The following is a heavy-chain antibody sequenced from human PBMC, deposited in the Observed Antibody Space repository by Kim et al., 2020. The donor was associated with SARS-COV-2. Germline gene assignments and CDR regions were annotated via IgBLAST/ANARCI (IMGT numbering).Heavy chain of an antibody. CDR3: ARDLWFGELLGTNWFDP. Sequence: EQGRLTITRDNAKNSLYLQMNSLRAEDTAVYYCARDLWFGELLGTNWFDPWGQGTLVTVSS. J-gene: IGHJ5*02. D-gene: IGHD3-10*01. V-gene: IGHV3-21*01.